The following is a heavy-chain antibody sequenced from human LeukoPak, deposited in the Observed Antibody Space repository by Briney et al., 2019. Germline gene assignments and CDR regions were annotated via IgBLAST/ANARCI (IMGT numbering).Heavy chain of an antibody. CDR1: GGSISSGDYY. V-gene: IGHV2-70*11. Sequence: TLSLTCTVSGGSISSGDYYWSWIRQPPGKALEWLARIDWDDDKYYSTSLKTRLTISKDTSKNQVVLTMTNMDPVDTATYYCARITYYYDSSGYYSYYFDYWGQGTLVTVSS. J-gene: IGHJ4*02. CDR2: IDWDDDK. D-gene: IGHD3-22*01. CDR3: ARITYYYDSSGYYSYYFDY.